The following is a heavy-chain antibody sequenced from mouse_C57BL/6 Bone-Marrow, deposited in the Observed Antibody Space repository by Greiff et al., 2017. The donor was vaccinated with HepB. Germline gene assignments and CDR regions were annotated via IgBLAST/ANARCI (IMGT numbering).Heavy chain of an antibody. CDR3: ARSITTVGDFDY. CDR2: IYPGSGNT. D-gene: IGHD1-1*01. J-gene: IGHJ2*01. V-gene: IGHV1-84*01. Sequence: QVQLQQSGPELVKPGASVKISCKASGYTFTDYYINWVKQRPGQGPEWIGWIYPGSGNTKYNEKFKGKATLTVDTSSSTAYMQLSSLTSEDSAVYFCARSITTVGDFDYWGQGTTLTVSS. CDR1: GYTFTDYY.